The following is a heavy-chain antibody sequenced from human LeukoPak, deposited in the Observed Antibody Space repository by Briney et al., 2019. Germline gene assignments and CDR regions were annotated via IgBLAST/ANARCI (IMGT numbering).Heavy chain of an antibody. Sequence: GGSLRLSCAASAFTFSSYAMHWVRQAPGKGLEWVAAISYDGRNKYYADSVKGRFTISRDNSKNTLYLQMNSLRAEDTAVYYCASLWFGEPFVAGVSPLSPNGLDYWGQGTLVTVSS. CDR1: AFTFSSYA. CDR3: ASLWFGEPFVAGVSPLSPNGLDY. CDR2: ISYDGRNK. D-gene: IGHD3-10*01. V-gene: IGHV3-30-3*02. J-gene: IGHJ4*02.